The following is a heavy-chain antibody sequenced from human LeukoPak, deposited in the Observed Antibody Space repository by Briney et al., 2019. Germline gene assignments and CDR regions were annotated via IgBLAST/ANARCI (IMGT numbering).Heavy chain of an antibody. J-gene: IGHJ6*03. CDR1: GGTFSSYA. V-gene: IGHV1-69*05. CDR3: ARSRLVVAAINYYYYMDV. Sequence: SVKVSCKASGGTFSSYAISWVRQAPGQGLEWMGGIIPIFGTANYAQKFQGRVTITTDESTSTAYMELRSLRSDDTAVYYCARSRLVVAAINYYYYMDVWGKGTTVTVSS. CDR2: IIPIFGTA. D-gene: IGHD2-15*01.